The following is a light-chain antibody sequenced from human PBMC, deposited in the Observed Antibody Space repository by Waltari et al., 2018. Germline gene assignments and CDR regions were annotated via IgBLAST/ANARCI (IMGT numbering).Light chain of an antibody. CDR1: TSNIGVNF. J-gene: IGLJ3*02. Sequence: QSVLTQPPSASGTPGQSVTISCSGSTSNIGVNFVYWYQQFPGPAPKRLIYRNSQRPSGVPDRFSGSKSGTSASLSISGLRSEDEANYYCAAWDDSLSGPVFGGGTELTVL. CDR3: AAWDDSLSGPV. CDR2: RNS. V-gene: IGLV1-47*01.